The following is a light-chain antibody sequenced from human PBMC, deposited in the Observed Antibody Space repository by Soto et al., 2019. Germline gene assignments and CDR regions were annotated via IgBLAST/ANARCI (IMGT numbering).Light chain of an antibody. CDR3: QAWDSSTFVV. CDR1: KLGDKY. V-gene: IGLV3-1*01. CDR2: QDS. Sequence: YELTQPPSVSVSPGQTASITCSGDKLGDKYACWYQQKPGQSPVLVIYQDSKRPSGIPERFSGSNSGNTATLTISGTQAMDEADYYCQAWDSSTFVVFGGGTKVTVL. J-gene: IGLJ2*01.